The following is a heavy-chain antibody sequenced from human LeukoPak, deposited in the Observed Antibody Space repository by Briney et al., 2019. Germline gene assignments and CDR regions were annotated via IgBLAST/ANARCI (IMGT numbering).Heavy chain of an antibody. J-gene: IGHJ4*02. Sequence: GASVKVSCKASGYTFTSYGISWVRQAPGQGLEWMGWISAYNGNTNYAQKFQGRVTMTRDTSTSTVYMELSSLRSEDTAVYYCARDPTAMDPRFDYWGQGTLVTVSS. CDR3: ARDPTAMDPRFDY. V-gene: IGHV1-18*01. CDR2: ISAYNGNT. D-gene: IGHD5-18*01. CDR1: GYTFTSYG.